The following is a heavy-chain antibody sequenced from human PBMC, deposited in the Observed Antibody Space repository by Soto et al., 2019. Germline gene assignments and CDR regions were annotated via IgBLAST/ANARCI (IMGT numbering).Heavy chain of an antibody. CDR3: ARDRGPSSGYYPYWFDP. Sequence: SVKVSCKTSGGTFSSYAISWVRQAPGQGLEWMGGIIPIFGTANYAQKFQGRVTITADESTSTAYMELSSLRSEDTAVYYCARDRGPSSGYYPYWFDPWGQGTLVTVSS. J-gene: IGHJ5*02. CDR2: IIPIFGTA. V-gene: IGHV1-69*13. CDR1: GGTFSSYA. D-gene: IGHD3-22*01.